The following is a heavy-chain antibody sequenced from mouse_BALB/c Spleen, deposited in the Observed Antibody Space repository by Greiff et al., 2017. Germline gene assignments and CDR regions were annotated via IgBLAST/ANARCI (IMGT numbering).Heavy chain of an antibody. Sequence: EVQLQQSGPELVKPGASVKIPCKASGYTFTDYNMDWVKQSHGKSLEWIGDINPNNGGTIYNQKFKGKATLTVDKSSSTAYMELRSLTSEDTAVYYCAKSLDYYGNWGFAYWGQGTLVTVSA. CDR3: AKSLDYYGNWGFAY. CDR2: INPNNGGT. D-gene: IGHD2-1*01. V-gene: IGHV1-18*01. J-gene: IGHJ3*01. CDR1: GYTFTDYN.